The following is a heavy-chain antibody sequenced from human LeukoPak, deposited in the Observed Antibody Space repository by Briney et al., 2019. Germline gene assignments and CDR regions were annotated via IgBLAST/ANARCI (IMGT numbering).Heavy chain of an antibody. D-gene: IGHD3-10*01. CDR3: ARGRGALGYMDV. CDR2: IRSTGSTT. Sequence: GGSLTLSCAASGFTFSSYSMNWGRQAPAKGLEWVSYIRSTGSTTYHADSVKGRFTISRDNAKNSLYLQMNSLRVEDTAVYYCARGRGALGYMDVWGKGTTVTVSS. J-gene: IGHJ6*03. V-gene: IGHV3-48*01. CDR1: GFTFSSYS.